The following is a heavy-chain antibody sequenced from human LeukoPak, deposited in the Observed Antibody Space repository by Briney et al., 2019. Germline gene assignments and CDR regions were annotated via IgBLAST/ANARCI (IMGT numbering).Heavy chain of an antibody. Sequence: SQTLSLTCAVSGGSISSGGYSWSWIRQPPGKGLEWIGYIYHSGSTYYNPSLKSRVTISVDRSKNQFSLKLSSVTAADTAVYYCARVDYGDTGPHFDYWGQGTLVTVSS. J-gene: IGHJ4*02. CDR1: GGSISSGGYS. V-gene: IGHV4-30-2*01. CDR2: IYHSGST. D-gene: IGHD4-17*01. CDR3: ARVDYGDTGPHFDY.